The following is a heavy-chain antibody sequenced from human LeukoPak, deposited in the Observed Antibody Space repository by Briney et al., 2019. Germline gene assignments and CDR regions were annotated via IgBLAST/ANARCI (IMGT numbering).Heavy chain of an antibody. V-gene: IGHV5-51*01. J-gene: IGHJ5*02. CDR1: GYSFNNNW. CDR3: ARTSANWFDA. Sequence: PGESLKISCKGAGYSFNNNWIGWVRQMPGKGLEWMGIIYPGDSHIRYNPSFQGQVTMSADKSTNTAYQQWSSLKASDTAIYYCARTSANWFDAWGQGTLVTVSS. CDR2: IYPGDSHI. D-gene: IGHD6-25*01.